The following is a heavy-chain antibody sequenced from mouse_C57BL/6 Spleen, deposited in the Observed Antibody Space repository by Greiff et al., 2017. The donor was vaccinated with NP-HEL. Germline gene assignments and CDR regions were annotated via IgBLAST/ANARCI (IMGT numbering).Heavy chain of an antibody. Sequence: QVHVKQPGAELVMPGASVKLSCKASGYTFTSYWMHWVKQRPGQGLEWIGELDPSDSYTNYNQKFKGKSTLTVDKSSSTAYMQLSSLTSEDSAVYYCARAYGTYYAMDYWGQGTSVTVSS. CDR1: GYTFTSYW. CDR2: LDPSDSYT. CDR3: ARAYGTYYAMDY. D-gene: IGHD2-1*01. J-gene: IGHJ4*01. V-gene: IGHV1-69*01.